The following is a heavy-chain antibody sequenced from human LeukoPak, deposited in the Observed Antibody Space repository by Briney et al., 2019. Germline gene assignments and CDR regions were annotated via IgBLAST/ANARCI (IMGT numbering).Heavy chain of an antibody. J-gene: IGHJ4*02. CDR3: ARATPSGSYWFDY. CDR2: ICRGSSTI. V-gene: IGHV3-48*01. Sequence: GGSLRLSCAAPVVTFSTYNVNWLRQAPGEGLEWGSYICRGSSTIFYADSVKGRFTISRDNAKTSLYLQRNSLRAEDTAVYYCARATPSGSYWFDYWGQGTLVTVSS. D-gene: IGHD3-10*01. CDR1: VVTFSTYN.